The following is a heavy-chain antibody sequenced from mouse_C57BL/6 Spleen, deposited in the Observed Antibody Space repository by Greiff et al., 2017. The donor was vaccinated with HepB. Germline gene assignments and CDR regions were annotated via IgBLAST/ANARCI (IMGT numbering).Heavy chain of an antibody. D-gene: IGHD2-2*01. J-gene: IGHJ4*01. CDR2: ISDGGSYT. CDR1: GFTFSSYA. V-gene: IGHV5-4*01. CDR3: AIYGDGYDGYALDY. Sequence: EVQVVESGGGLVKPGGSLKLSCAASGFTFSSYAMSWVRQTPEKRLEWVATISDGGSYTYYPDNVKGRFTISRDNAKNNLYLQMGHLKSEDTAMYYFAIYGDGYDGYALDYWGQGTSVTVSS.